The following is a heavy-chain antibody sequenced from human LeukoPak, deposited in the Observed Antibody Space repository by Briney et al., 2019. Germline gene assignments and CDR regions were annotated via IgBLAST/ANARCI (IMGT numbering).Heavy chain of an antibody. J-gene: IGHJ5*02. CDR1: GFTFSSYA. D-gene: IGHD3-9*01. CDR2: ISDSGGST. V-gene: IGHV3-23*01. CDR3: ARGFIYYDILTGLRP. Sequence: GGSLRLSCAASGFTFSSYAMSWVRQAPGKGLAWVSAISDSGGSTQYADSVKGRFTISRDNSKNTLYLQMNSLRAEDTAVYYCARGFIYYDILTGLRPWGQGTLVTVSS.